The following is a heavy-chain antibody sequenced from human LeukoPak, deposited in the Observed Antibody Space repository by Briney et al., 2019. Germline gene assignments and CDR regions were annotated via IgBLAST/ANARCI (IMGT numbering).Heavy chain of an antibody. Sequence: TLSLTCTVSGGSISSGGYYGSWIRQHPGKGLEWIGYIYYSGSTYYNPSVKSRVTISVDKSKNKFSMKLSSVTDADTAVYYCARVKGMAHILTGFDTWGQGTLVTVSS. J-gene: IGHJ5*02. CDR1: GGSISSGGYY. V-gene: IGHV4-31*03. CDR2: IYYSGST. D-gene: IGHD3-9*01. CDR3: ARVKGMAHILTGFDT.